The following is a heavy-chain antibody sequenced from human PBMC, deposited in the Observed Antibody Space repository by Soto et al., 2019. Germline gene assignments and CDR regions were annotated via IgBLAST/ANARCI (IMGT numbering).Heavy chain of an antibody. CDR2: ISTDTGET. Sequence: QVRLMQSGSYVKRPGASVKVYCKASGYTFTHVGMNWVRQAPGQGLEWIGWISTDTGETNYAQKFQGRVTITTDTSTSTAYMDMRNLISNDTAVYYCARGGDGFDVFDFWGQGTLVIVSS. V-gene: IGHV1-18*01. CDR3: ARGGDGFDVFDF. J-gene: IGHJ4*02. CDR1: GYTFTHVG. D-gene: IGHD3-10*01.